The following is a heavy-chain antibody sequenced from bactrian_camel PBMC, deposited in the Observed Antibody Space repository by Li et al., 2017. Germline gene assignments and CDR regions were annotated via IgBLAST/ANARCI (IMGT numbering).Heavy chain of an antibody. CDR2: INTRGDLS. D-gene: IGHD7*01. Sequence: DVQLVESGGGLVQPGGSLRLARVTSGFTFSNYAMNWVRQAPGKGLEWVSTINTRGDLSWYIDSVKGRFTITRDNAKNIVYLQMNSLKTEDTAMYYCTKLVGSNPPGNNYWGQGTQVTVS. V-gene: IGHV3S40*01. J-gene: IGHJ4*01. CDR3: TKLVGSNPPGNNY. CDR1: GFTFSNYA.